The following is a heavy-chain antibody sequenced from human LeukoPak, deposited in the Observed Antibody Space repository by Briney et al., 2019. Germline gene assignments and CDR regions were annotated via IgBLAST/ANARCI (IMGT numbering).Heavy chain of an antibody. J-gene: IGHJ4*02. CDR1: GFTFTNYW. V-gene: IGHV3-74*01. D-gene: IGHD4/OR15-4a*01. Sequence: GSLRLSCAASGFTFTNYWMHWVRQAPGKGLVWVSHINTDGSSTNYADSVKGRFTISRDNAKNTLYLQMNSLRAEDTAVYYCARDPGAYFDYWGQGTLVIVSS. CDR3: ARDPGAYFDY. CDR2: INTDGSST.